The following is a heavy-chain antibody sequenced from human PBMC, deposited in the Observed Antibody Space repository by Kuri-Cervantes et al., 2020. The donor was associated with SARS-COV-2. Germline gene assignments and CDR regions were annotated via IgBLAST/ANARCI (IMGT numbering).Heavy chain of an antibody. CDR3: ARDGRNSGSVGNYYDSSGYPDY. V-gene: IGHV3-48*04. CDR1: GFTFSSYS. CDR2: ISSSSSTI. J-gene: IGHJ4*02. Sequence: LSLTCAASGFTFSSYSMNWVRQAPGKGLEWVSYISSSSSTIYYADSVKGRFTISRDNAKNSLYLQMNSLRAEDTAVYYCARDGRNSGSVGNYYDSSGYPDYWGQGTLVTVSS. D-gene: IGHD3-22*01.